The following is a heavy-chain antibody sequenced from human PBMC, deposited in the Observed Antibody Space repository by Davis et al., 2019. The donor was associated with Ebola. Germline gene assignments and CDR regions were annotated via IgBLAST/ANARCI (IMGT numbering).Heavy chain of an antibody. J-gene: IGHJ3*02. CDR2: IYYSGST. CDR1: GGSISSGGYY. V-gene: IGHV4-61*08. CDR3: ARQGLGEAIIKAFDI. Sequence: SETLSLTCTVSGGSISSGGYYWSWIRQHPGKGLEWIGYIYYSGSTNYNPSLKSRVTISVDTSKNQFSLKLSSVTAADTAVYYCARQGLGEAIIKAFDIWGQGTMVTVSS. D-gene: IGHD3-10*01.